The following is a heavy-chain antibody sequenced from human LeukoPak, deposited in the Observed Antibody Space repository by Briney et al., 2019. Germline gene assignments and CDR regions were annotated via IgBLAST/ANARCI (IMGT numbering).Heavy chain of an antibody. D-gene: IGHD2-15*01. CDR2: IFDSCGSA. V-gene: IGHV3-23*01. Sequence: GGSLSLSRAASGFTFGSYAMYGVRQAPGKGLEGVSGIFDSCGSAHYAASLKGRFTISRDHSKNTVYLQMDSLRAEDTATYYCAKTTTGYSSGRYPAGPIDYWGQGTGVTVSS. CDR1: GFTFGSYA. J-gene: IGHJ4*02. CDR3: AKTTTGYSSGRYPAGPIDY.